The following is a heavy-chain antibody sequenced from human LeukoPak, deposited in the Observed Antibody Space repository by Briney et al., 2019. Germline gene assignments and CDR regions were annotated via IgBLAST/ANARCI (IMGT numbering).Heavy chain of an antibody. D-gene: IGHD5-12*01. V-gene: IGHV4-34*01. CDR1: GGSFSGYY. CDR3: ARGSPPRRRGYDNYGMDV. CDR2: INHSRST. Sequence: SETLSLTCAVYGGSFSGYYWSWIRQPPGKGLEWIGEINHSRSTNYNPSLNSRFTISVDTSKNQFSLKLSSVTAADTAVYYCARGSPPRRRGYDNYGMDVWGQGTTVTVSS. J-gene: IGHJ6*02.